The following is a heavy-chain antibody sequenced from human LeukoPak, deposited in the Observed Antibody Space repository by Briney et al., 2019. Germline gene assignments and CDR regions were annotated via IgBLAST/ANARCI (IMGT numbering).Heavy chain of an antibody. CDR2: ISYDGTDV. CDR1: NFTFNSYG. CDR3: AKDSGGHIYSPGRHYYALDV. Sequence: GGSLRLSCAASNFTFNSYGMHWVRQAPGKGLDWVAVISYDGTDVYYADSVKGRFTISRDNSKNTLNLQMDSLRAEDTAVYYCAKDSGGHIYSPGRHYYALDVWGQGTTVTVSS. V-gene: IGHV3-30*18. J-gene: IGHJ6*02. D-gene: IGHD3-10*01.